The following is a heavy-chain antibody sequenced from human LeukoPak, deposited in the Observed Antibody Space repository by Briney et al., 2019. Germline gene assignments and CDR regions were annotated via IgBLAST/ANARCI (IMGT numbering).Heavy chain of an antibody. CDR3: ARGAPYGYFDP. V-gene: IGHV4-34*01. CDR1: EFTFSSYS. CDR2: INHSGST. J-gene: IGHJ5*02. Sequence: GSLRLSCAASEFTFSSYSMNWIRQPPGKGLEWIGEINHSGSTNYNPSLKSRVTISVDTSKNQFSLKLSSVTAADTAVYYCARGAPYGYFDPWGQGTLVTVSS. D-gene: IGHD5-18*01.